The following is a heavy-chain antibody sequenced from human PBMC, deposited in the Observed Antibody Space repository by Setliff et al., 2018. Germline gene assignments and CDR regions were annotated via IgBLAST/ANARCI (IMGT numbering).Heavy chain of an antibody. Sequence: WASVKVSCKASGYTFTNYAIHWVRQAPGQGLEWMGWINAGNGNIRYSQKFQGRVTITRDTSASTAYMELSSLTSEDTAIYYCARGDVYSEGYYHVDYWGQGTLVTVSS. CDR3: ARGDVYSEGYYHVDY. CDR2: INAGNGNI. CDR1: GYTFTNYA. D-gene: IGHD1-26*01. V-gene: IGHV1-3*01. J-gene: IGHJ4*02.